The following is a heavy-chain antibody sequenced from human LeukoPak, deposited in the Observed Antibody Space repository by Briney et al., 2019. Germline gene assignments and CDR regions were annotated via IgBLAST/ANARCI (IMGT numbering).Heavy chain of an antibody. Sequence: SETLSLTCAVYGESFSGYYWSWIRQPPGKGLEWIGEINHSGSTNYNPSLKSRVTISVDTSKNQFSLELNSLTAADTAVYYCARGDDYGDYAPYYWGQGTLVTVSS. CDR3: ARGDDYGDYAPYY. V-gene: IGHV4-34*01. J-gene: IGHJ4*02. D-gene: IGHD4-17*01. CDR2: INHSGST. CDR1: GESFSGYY.